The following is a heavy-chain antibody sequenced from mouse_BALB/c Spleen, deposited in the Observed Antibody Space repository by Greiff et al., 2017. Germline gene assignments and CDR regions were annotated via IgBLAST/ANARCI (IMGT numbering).Heavy chain of an antibody. V-gene: IGHV3-2*02. CDR3: ATSGDTFAY. Sequence: EVQLVESGPGLVKPSQSLSLTCTVTGYSITSDYAWNWIRQFPGNKLEWMGYISYSGSTSYNPSLKSRISITRDTSKNQFFLQLNSVTTEDTATYYCATSGDTFAYWGQGTLVTVSA. CDR2: ISYSGST. J-gene: IGHJ3*01. D-gene: IGHD2-13*01. CDR1: GYSITSDYA.